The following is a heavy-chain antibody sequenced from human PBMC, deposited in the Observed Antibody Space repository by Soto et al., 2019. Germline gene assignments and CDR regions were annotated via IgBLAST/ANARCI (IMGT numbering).Heavy chain of an antibody. CDR2: IYYSGST. J-gene: IGHJ6*02. Sequence: SETLSLTCTVSGGSIGSGGYYWSWIRQHPGKGLEWIGYIYYSGSTYYNPSLKSRVTISVDTSKIQFSLKLSSVTAADTAVYYCASSRLYYYGMDVWGQGTTVTVSS. CDR1: GGSIGSGGYY. D-gene: IGHD4-17*01. V-gene: IGHV4-31*03. CDR3: ASSRLYYYGMDV.